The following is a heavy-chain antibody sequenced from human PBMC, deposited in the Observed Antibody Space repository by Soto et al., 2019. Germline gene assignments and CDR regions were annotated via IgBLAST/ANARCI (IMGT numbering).Heavy chain of an antibody. CDR1: GYTFTGYY. D-gene: IGHD6-13*01. J-gene: IGHJ5*02. V-gene: IGHV1-2*04. CDR3: AREGSSKPGHNWFDP. Sequence: QVQLVQSGAEVKKPGASVKVSCKASGYTFTGYYMHWVRQAPGQGLEWMGWINPNSGGTNYAQKVQGWVTMNRDTSISTAYMELSRLRSDDTAVYYCAREGSSKPGHNWFDPWGQGTLVTVSS. CDR2: INPNSGGT.